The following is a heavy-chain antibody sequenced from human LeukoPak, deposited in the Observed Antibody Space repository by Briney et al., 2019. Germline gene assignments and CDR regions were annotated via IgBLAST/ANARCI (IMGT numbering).Heavy chain of an antibody. V-gene: IGHV3-7*01. CDR1: GFTFSTYW. D-gene: IGHD6-13*01. CDR3: ARKGGKSSSWNY. Sequence: GGSLRLSCAASGFTFSTYWMSWVRQAPGKGLEWVANIKQDGSEKYYVDSVKGRFTISRDNAKTSLYLQMNSLRAEDTAVYYCARKGGKSSSWNYWGQGTLVTVSS. J-gene: IGHJ4*02. CDR2: IKQDGSEK.